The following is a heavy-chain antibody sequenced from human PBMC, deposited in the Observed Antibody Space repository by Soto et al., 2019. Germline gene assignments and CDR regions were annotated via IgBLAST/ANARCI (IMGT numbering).Heavy chain of an antibody. V-gene: IGHV3-23*01. CDR1: GFTFSSYA. CDR2: ISGSGGST. J-gene: IGHJ4*02. Sequence: GSLRLSCAASGFTFSSYAMSWVRQAPGKGLEWVSAISGSGGSTYYTDSVKGRFTISRDNSKNTLYLQMNSLRAEDTAVYYCAKGPGIAAAGTPGFDYWGQGTLVTVPQ. D-gene: IGHD6-13*01. CDR3: AKGPGIAAAGTPGFDY.